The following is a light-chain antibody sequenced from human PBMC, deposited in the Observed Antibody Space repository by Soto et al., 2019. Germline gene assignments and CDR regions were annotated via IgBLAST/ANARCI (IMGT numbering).Light chain of an antibody. J-gene: IGKJ4*01. Sequence: DIQMTQSPSSLSASVGDRVTITCQAGQDITNYLNWFQQKPGKSPKLLIYDASNLATGVPSRFSGSGSATDFTFTISSLQPEDIATYYCQQYDDLPLTFGGGTKVEIK. CDR3: QQYDDLPLT. CDR2: DAS. V-gene: IGKV1-33*01. CDR1: QDITNY.